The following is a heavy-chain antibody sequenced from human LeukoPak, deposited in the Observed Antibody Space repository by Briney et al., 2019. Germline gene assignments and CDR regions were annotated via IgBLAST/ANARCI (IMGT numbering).Heavy chain of an antibody. CDR1: GFTFDDYA. CDR3: ARDAYSSGWYLDY. J-gene: IGHJ4*02. CDR2: ISWNSGSI. V-gene: IGHV3-9*01. Sequence: PGGSLRLSCAASGFTFDDYAMHWVRQAPGKGLEWVSGISWNSGSIGYADSVKGRFTISRDNSKNTLYLQMNSLRAEDTAVYYCARDAYSSGWYLDYWGQGTLVTVSS. D-gene: IGHD6-19*01.